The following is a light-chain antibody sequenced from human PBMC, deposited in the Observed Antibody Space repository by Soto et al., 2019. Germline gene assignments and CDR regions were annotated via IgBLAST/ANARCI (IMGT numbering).Light chain of an antibody. Sequence: EIVLTQSPGTLSLSPGERATLSCRASQSLSITYLAWYQHKLGQAPRHLIYGASSKASDIPDRFSGSGSGTDCTLTISRLEPEDCAVYDCKQYGSSPRSFGQGNNVEVK. V-gene: IGKV3-20*01. CDR1: QSLSITY. CDR2: GAS. J-gene: IGKJ1*01. CDR3: KQYGSSPRS.